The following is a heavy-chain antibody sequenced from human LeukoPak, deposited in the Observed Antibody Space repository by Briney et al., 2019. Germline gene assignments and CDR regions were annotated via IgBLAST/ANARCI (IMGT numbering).Heavy chain of an antibody. CDR1: GFSLSTSGVG. J-gene: IGHJ4*02. V-gene: IGHV2-5*01. Sequence: KESGPTLVEPTQTLTLTCTFSGFSLSTSGVGVGWIRQPPGKALEWLALIYWNDDKRYSPSLKSRLTITKDTSKNQVVLTMTNMDPVDTATYYCAHRLRSTLYGPYYFDYWGQGTLVTVSS. CDR3: AHRLRSTLYGPYYFDY. D-gene: IGHD3-3*01. CDR2: IYWNDDK.